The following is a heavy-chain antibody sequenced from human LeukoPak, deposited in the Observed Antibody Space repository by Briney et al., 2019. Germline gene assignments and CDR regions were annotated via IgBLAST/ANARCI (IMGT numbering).Heavy chain of an antibody. V-gene: IGHV1-2*02. D-gene: IGHD3-16*01. J-gene: IGHJ5*02. CDR1: GYTFTGYY. CDR3: AKDTGDTYNWFDP. CDR2: INPNSGGT. Sequence: VSVKVSCKASGYTFTGYYMHWVRQAPGQGLEWMGWINPNSGGTNYAQKFQGRVTMTRDTSISTAYMELSRLRSDDTAVYYCAKDTGDTYNWFDPWGQGTLVTVSS.